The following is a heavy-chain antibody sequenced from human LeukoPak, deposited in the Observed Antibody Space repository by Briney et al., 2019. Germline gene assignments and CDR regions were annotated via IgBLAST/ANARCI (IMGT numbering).Heavy chain of an antibody. V-gene: IGHV3-7*05. Sequence: GGSLRLSCAASEFTFSRYWMSWVRRAPGKGLEWVANIKQDGSEKNYVDSVKGRFTISRDNAKNSLYLQMNSLRVEDTAVYYCARDLYLDYWGQGTLVTVSS. J-gene: IGHJ4*02. CDR1: EFTFSRYW. CDR3: ARDLYLDY. CDR2: IKQDGSEK.